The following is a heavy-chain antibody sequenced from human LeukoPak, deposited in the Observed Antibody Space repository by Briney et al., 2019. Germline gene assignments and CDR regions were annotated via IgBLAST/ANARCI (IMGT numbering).Heavy chain of an antibody. Sequence: PGESLKISCKGSGYSFTSYWIGCVRQMPGKGLEWTGIIYPGDSDTRYSPSFQGQVTISADKSLSTAYLQSSSLKASDTAMYYCARHGPMYYYDSSGYCDYWGQGTLVTVSS. D-gene: IGHD3-22*01. CDR3: ARHGPMYYYDSSGYCDY. V-gene: IGHV5-51*01. J-gene: IGHJ4*02. CDR2: IYPGDSDT. CDR1: GYSFTSYW.